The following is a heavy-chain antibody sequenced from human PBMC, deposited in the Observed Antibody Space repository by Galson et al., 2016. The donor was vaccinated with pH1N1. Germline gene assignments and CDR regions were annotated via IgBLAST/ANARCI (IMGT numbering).Heavy chain of an antibody. J-gene: IGHJ4*02. V-gene: IGHV3-30*02. CDR2: IHYDGSKT. CDR3: ARDKRERPGYSSGWCGDY. Sequence: LRLSCAASGFTFSNYGMHWVRQAPGKGLEWLSYIHYDGSKTYQLDSVKGRFTISRDNSKNTLYLQMNSLRAEDTAVYYCARDKRERPGYSSGWCGDYWGQGSLVTVSS. CDR1: GFTFSNYG. D-gene: IGHD6-19*01.